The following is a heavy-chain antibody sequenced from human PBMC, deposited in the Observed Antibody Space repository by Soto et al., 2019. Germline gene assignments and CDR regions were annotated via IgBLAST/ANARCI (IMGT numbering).Heavy chain of an antibody. Sequence: SETLSLTCAVYGGSFSGYYWSWIRQPPGKGLEWIGEINHSGSTNYNPSLKSRVTISVDTSKNQFSLKLSSVTAADTAVYYCARATLDYYYGMDVWGQGTTVTVSS. CDR3: ARATLDYYYGMDV. V-gene: IGHV4-34*01. CDR1: GGSFSGYY. CDR2: INHSGST. J-gene: IGHJ6*02. D-gene: IGHD3-16*01.